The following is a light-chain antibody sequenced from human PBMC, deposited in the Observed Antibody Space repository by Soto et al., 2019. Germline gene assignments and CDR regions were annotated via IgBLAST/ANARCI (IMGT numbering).Light chain of an antibody. CDR2: DVS. J-gene: IGLJ2*01. CDR3: SSYTTISTVV. Sequence: QSALTQPVSVSGSPGQSITISCTGTSSDIGGYNYVSWYQQHPGKAPQLMIYDVSNRPSGLSNLFSGSKSGNTASLTISGLQAEDAADYYCSSYTTISTVVFGGGTKLTVL. V-gene: IGLV2-14*03. CDR1: SSDIGGYNY.